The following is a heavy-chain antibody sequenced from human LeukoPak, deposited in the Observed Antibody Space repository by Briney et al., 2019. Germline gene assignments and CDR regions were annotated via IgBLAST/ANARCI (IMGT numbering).Heavy chain of an antibody. J-gene: IGHJ6*02. D-gene: IGHD6-19*01. CDR3: ARWGIAVAATYYGMDV. CDR1: GFSFSSYW. Sequence: GGSLRLSCAASGFSFSSYWMSWLRQAPGKGLEWVANIKQDGSEKKYVDSLKGRFTISRDNAKNSLYLQMNSLRAEDTAVYYCARWGIAVAATYYGMDVWGQGTTVTVSS. V-gene: IGHV3-7*04. CDR2: IKQDGSEK.